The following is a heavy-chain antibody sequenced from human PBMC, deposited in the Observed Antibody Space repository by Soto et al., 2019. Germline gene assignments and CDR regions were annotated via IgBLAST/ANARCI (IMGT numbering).Heavy chain of an antibody. V-gene: IGHV4-4*02. CDR1: GVSISSNYY. CDR3: VRSFGWYAIDY. Sequence: QVLLQESGPGLVQPSGTLSLSCAASGVSISSNYYWGWVRQPPGKGLEWLGDISHIGSVNYSPSLMSRVTISMDRSENQFSLKLNSVTAADTAVYYCVRSFGWYAIDYWGQGTLVIVSS. J-gene: IGHJ4*02. D-gene: IGHD6-19*01. CDR2: ISHIGSV.